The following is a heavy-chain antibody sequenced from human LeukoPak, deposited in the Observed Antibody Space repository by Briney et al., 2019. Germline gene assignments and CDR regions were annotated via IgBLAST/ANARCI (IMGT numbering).Heavy chain of an antibody. D-gene: IGHD4-17*01. CDR1: GVSFSGYY. J-gene: IGHJ2*01. CDR2: INHSGST. CDR3: ARGIRTVTTFYEAEYRYFDL. V-gene: IGHV4-34*01. Sequence: SETLSLTCAVYGVSFSGYYWSWIRQPPGRGLEWIGEINHSGSTNYNPSLKSRVTISVDTSKNQFSLKLSSVTAADTAVYYCARGIRTVTTFYEAEYRYFDLWGRGTLVTVSS.